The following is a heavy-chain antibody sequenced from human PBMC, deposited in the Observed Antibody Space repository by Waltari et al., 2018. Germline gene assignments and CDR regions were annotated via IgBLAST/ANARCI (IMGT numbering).Heavy chain of an antibody. Sequence: QVQLVQSGAEVKKPGASVKVSCKASGYTFTSYGISWVRQAPGQGLEWMGWISAYNGNTNYAQKLQCRVTMTTDTSTSTAYMELRSLRSDDTAVYYCARDHTMVRGVITTYSFEYWGQGTLVTVSS. D-gene: IGHD3-10*01. J-gene: IGHJ4*02. CDR2: ISAYNGNT. CDR1: GYTFTSYG. CDR3: ARDHTMVRGVITTYSFEY. V-gene: IGHV1-18*01.